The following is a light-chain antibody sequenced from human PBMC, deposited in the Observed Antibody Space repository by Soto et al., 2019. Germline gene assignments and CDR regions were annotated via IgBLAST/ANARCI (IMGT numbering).Light chain of an antibody. V-gene: IGLV1-51*01. CDR2: DNN. Sequence: QSVLTQPPSVSAAPGQKVTISCSGSSSNIANNFVSWYQQLPGTAPKLLIYDNNKRPSGIPDRISGSKSGTSATLGITGLQTGDGADYYCGTWDSSLSAVVFGGGTQLTVL. CDR1: SSNIANNF. CDR3: GTWDSSLSAVV. J-gene: IGLJ2*01.